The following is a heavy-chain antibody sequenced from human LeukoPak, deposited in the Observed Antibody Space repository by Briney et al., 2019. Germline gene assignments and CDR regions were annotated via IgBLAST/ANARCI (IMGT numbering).Heavy chain of an antibody. J-gene: IGHJ4*02. D-gene: IGHD6-19*01. V-gene: IGHV1-18*04. CDR3: ARAQYSTGWYDY. Sequence: ASVKVSCKASGYTFTGYYMHWVRQAPGQGLEWMGWINTYNGNTNYAQNLQGRVTMTTATSTSTAYMELRSLTSDDTAVYYCARAQYSTGWYDYWGQGTLVTVSS. CDR2: INTYNGNT. CDR1: GYTFTGYY.